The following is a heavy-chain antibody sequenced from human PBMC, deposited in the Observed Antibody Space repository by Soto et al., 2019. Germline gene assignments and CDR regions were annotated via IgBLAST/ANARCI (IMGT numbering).Heavy chain of an antibody. CDR2: IYYSGST. J-gene: IGHJ6*03. Sequence: PSETLSLTCTVSGGSISSSSYYWGWIRQPPGKGLEWIGSIYYSGSTYYNPSLKSRVTISVDTSKNQFSLKLSSVTAADTAVYYCARHPSEVCSGGSCYSGSDYYYYMDVWGKRTKVTVSS. CDR1: GGSISSSSYY. CDR3: ARHPSEVCSGGSCYSGSDYYYYMDV. D-gene: IGHD2-15*01. V-gene: IGHV4-39*01.